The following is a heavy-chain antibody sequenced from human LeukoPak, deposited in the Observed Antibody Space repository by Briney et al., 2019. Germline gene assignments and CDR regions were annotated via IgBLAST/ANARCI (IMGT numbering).Heavy chain of an antibody. CDR1: GGSISSSSYY. CDR3: ARSFLEWLSLNV. Sequence: SSETLSLTCTVSGGSISSSSYYWGWIRQPPGKGLEWIGGIYYSGSTYYNPSLKSRVTISVDTSKNQFSLKLSSVTAADTAVYYCARSFLEWLSLNVWGQGTTVTVSS. V-gene: IGHV4-39*01. CDR2: IYYSGST. J-gene: IGHJ6*02. D-gene: IGHD3-3*01.